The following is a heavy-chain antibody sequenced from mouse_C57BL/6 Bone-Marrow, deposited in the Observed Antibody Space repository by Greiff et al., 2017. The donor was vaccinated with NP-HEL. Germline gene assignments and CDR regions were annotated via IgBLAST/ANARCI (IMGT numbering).Heavy chain of an antibody. CDR1: GFTFSDYG. D-gene: IGHD1-1*01. V-gene: IGHV5-17*01. CDR2: ISSGSSTI. CDR3: ARSTVVAKENYYAMDY. Sequence: EVQVVESGGGLVKPGGSLKLSCAASGFTFSDYGMHWVRQAPEKGLEWVAYISSGSSTIYYADTVKGRFTISRDNAKNTLFLQMTSLRSEDTAMYYCARSTVVAKENYYAMDYWGQGTSVTVSS. J-gene: IGHJ4*01.